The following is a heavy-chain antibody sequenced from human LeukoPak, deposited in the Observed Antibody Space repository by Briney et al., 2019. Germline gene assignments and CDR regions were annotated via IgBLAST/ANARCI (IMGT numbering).Heavy chain of an antibody. CDR3: ASGYYYDSSASHAFDI. D-gene: IGHD3-22*01. Sequence: SETLSLTCAVYGGSFSGYYWSWIRQPPGKGLERIGEINHSGSTNYNPSLKSRVTISVDTSKNQFSLKLSSVTAADTAVYYCASGYYYDSSASHAFDIWGQGTMVTVSS. CDR2: INHSGST. CDR1: GGSFSGYY. V-gene: IGHV4-34*01. J-gene: IGHJ3*02.